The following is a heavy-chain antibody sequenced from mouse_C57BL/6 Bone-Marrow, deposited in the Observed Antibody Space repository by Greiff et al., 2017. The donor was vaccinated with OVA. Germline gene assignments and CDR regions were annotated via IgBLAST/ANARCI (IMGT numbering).Heavy chain of an antibody. CDR2: INSDGGST. CDR1: EYEFPSHD. Sequence: EVKLVESGGGLVQPGESLKLSCESNEYEFPSHDMSWVRKTPEKRLELVAAINSDGGSTYYPDTMERRFIISRDNTKKNLYLQMSSLRSEDTALYYCASLPYYYAMDYWGQGTSVTVSS. V-gene: IGHV5-2*03. J-gene: IGHJ4*01. CDR3: ASLPYYYAMDY.